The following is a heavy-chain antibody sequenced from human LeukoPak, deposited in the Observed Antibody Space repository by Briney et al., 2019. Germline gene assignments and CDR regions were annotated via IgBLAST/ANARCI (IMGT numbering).Heavy chain of an antibody. Sequence: SETLSLTCTVSGGSISTGSYSWNWIRQPAGKGLEWIGRIYTSGSTNYNPSLKSRVTVSVDTSKNQFSLKLSSVTAADAAVYYCARDYGSGDQKCFDPWGQGTLVTVSS. CDR3: ARDYGSGDQKCFDP. CDR2: IYTSGST. J-gene: IGHJ5*02. D-gene: IGHD3-10*01. CDR1: GGSISTGSYS. V-gene: IGHV4-61*02.